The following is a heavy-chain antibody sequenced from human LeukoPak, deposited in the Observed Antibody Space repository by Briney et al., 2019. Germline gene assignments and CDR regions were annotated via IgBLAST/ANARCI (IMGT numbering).Heavy chain of an antibody. CDR2: INSDGNSI. J-gene: IGHJ4*02. CDR3: ARANPTTPIFYFDF. V-gene: IGHV3-74*01. D-gene: IGHD4-17*01. CDR1: GLTISSYW. Sequence: PGGSLRLSCAASGLTISSYWMHWVRQAPGKGLVWVSRINSDGNSITYADSVKGRFTISRDNAKNTLYLQMNSLRAEDTAVYYCARANPTTPIFYFDFWGRGTLVTVSS.